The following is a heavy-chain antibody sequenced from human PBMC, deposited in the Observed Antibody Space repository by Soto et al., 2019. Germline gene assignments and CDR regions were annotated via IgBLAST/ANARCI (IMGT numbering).Heavy chain of an antibody. D-gene: IGHD3-9*01. V-gene: IGHV1-18*01. J-gene: IGHJ4*02. Sequence: ASVKVSCKASGYTFTSYGISWVRQAPGQGLEWMGWISAYNGNTNYAQKLQGRVTMTTDTSTSTAYMELRSLRSDDTAVYYCARDNAGYYDILTGPDKSLDYWGQGTLVTVSS. CDR3: ARDNAGYYDILTGPDKSLDY. CDR2: ISAYNGNT. CDR1: GYTFTSYG.